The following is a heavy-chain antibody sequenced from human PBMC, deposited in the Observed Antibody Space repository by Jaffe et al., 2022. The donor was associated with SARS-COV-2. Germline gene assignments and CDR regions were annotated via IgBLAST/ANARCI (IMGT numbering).Heavy chain of an antibody. CDR2: ISSSSSYI. CDR1: GFTFSSYS. V-gene: IGHV3-21*01. D-gene: IGHD6-19*01. CDR3: ARNGIAVRPPDYYYYGMDV. J-gene: IGHJ6*02. Sequence: EVQLVESGGGLVKPGGSLRLSCAASGFTFSSYSMNWVRQAPGKGLEWVSSISSSSSYIYYADSVKGRFTISRDNAKNSLYLQMNSLRAEDTAVYYCARNGIAVRPPDYYYYGMDVWGQGTTVTVSS.